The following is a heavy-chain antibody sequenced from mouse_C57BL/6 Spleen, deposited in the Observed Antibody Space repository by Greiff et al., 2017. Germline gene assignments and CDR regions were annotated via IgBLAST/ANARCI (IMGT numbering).Heavy chain of an antibody. J-gene: IGHJ4*01. V-gene: IGHV1-15*01. CDR2: IDPETGGT. CDR3: TRGLTYAMGC. D-gene: IGHD2-2*01. CDR1: GYTFTDYE. Sequence: QVQLQQSGAELVRPGASVTLSCTASGYTFTDYEMHWVKQTPVHGLEWIGAIDPETGGTAYNPKFTGKAILTADKSSSPAYMELRSLTSEDSAVYYGTRGLTYAMGCWGQGASVTVSS.